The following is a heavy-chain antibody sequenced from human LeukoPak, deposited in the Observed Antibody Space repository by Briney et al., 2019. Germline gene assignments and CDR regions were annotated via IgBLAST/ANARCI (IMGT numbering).Heavy chain of an antibody. Sequence: GGSLRLSCSASGFIFSSYDMHWVRQAPGKGLEYVSAINSNGGSTYYADSVKGRFTISRDNSKNTLYLDMSSLRPEDAALYYCARPQVLSATAGVFYYFDYWGQGTLVTVSS. CDR2: INSNGGST. J-gene: IGHJ4*02. V-gene: IGHV3-64D*06. D-gene: IGHD6-13*01. CDR3: ARPQVLSATAGVFYYFDY. CDR1: GFIFSSYD.